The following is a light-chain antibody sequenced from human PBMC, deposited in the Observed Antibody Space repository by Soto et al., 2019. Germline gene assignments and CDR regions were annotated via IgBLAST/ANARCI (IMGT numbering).Light chain of an antibody. CDR1: QSVSSTY. V-gene: IGKV3-20*01. CDR3: QQYGTSPRT. Sequence: EIVLTQSPGTLSLSPGERATLSCRASQSVSSTYLAWYQHKPGQAPRLLIYGASSRATGIPDRFSGSGSGADFTLTISRLEPEDFAVYYCQQYGTSPRTFGQGTNVEIK. CDR2: GAS. J-gene: IGKJ1*01.